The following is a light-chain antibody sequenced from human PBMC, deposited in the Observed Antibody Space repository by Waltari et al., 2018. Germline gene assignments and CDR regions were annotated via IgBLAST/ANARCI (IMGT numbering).Light chain of an antibody. V-gene: IGKV1-39*01. CDR1: QSISNY. Sequence: DIQMTHSPSSLSASVGDRVTISCRASQSISNYLNCYQQKPGKAPKLLIYAASSLQSGVPSRFSGSGSGTDFTLTISSLQPEDFATYYCQQSYITPLTFGGGTKVEIK. J-gene: IGKJ4*01. CDR2: AAS. CDR3: QQSYITPLT.